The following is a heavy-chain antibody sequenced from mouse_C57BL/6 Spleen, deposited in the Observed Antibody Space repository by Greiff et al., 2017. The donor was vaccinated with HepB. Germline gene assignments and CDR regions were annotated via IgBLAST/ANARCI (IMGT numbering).Heavy chain of an antibody. CDR3: TTAEKGPTGFDY. CDR2: IDPENGDT. V-gene: IGHV14-4*01. J-gene: IGHJ2*01. D-gene: IGHD1-1*01. Sequence: VQLQQSGAELVRPGASVKLSCTASGFNIKDDYMHWVKQRPEQGLEWIGWIDPENGDTEYASKFQGKATITADTSSNTAYLQRSSLTSEDTAVYYCTTAEKGPTGFDYWGQGTTLTVSS. CDR1: GFNIKDDY.